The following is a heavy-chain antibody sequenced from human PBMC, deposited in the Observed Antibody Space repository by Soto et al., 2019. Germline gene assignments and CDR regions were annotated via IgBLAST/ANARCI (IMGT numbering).Heavy chain of an antibody. D-gene: IGHD6-6*01. V-gene: IGHV3-66*01. Sequence: EVQLVESGGGLVQPGGSLRLSCAASGFTVSSNYMSWVRQAPGKGLECVSVIYSGGSTYYADSVKGRFTISRDNSKNTLYLQMNSLRAEDTAVYYCAREIYSSSSLFNYYYYYMDVWGKGTTVTVSS. J-gene: IGHJ6*03. CDR1: GFTVSSNY. CDR2: IYSGGST. CDR3: AREIYSSSSLFNYYYYYMDV.